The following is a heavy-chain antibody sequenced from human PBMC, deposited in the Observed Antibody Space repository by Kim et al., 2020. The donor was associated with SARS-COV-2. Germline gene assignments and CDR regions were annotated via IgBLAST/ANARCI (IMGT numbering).Heavy chain of an antibody. J-gene: IGHJ6*02. CDR2: IRSKAYGGTT. CDR1: GFTFGDYA. D-gene: IGHD3-9*01. CDR3: TGNILTGYVGGMDV. Sequence: GGSLRLSCTASGFTFGDYAMSWFRQAPGKGLEWVGFIRSKAYGGTTEYAASVKGRFTISRDDSKSIAYLQMNSLKTEDTAVYYCTGNILTGYVGGMDVWGQGTTVTVSS. V-gene: IGHV3-49*03.